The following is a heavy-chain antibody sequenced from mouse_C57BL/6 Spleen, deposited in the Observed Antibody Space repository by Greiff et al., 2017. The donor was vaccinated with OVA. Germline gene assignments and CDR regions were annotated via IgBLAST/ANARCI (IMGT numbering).Heavy chain of an antibody. CDR1: GYTFTSYW. J-gene: IGHJ2*01. V-gene: IGHV1-64*01. CDR3: ASPSNYVGRYYFDY. D-gene: IGHD2-5*01. Sequence: VQLQQPGAELVKPGASVKLSCKASGYTFTSYWMHWVKQRPGQGLEWIGMIHPNSGSTNYNEKFKSKTTLTVDKSSSTAYMQLSSLTSEDSAVYYCASPSNYVGRYYFDYWGQGTTLTVSS. CDR2: IHPNSGST.